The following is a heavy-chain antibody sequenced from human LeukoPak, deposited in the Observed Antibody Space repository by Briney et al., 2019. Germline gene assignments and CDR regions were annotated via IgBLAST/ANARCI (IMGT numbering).Heavy chain of an antibody. V-gene: IGHV4-4*07. J-gene: IGHJ5*02. CDR3: ARHKYVGANPRFDP. CDR1: GGSISSYY. D-gene: IGHD1-26*01. Sequence: SETLSLTCTVSGGSISSYYWSWIRQPAGKGLEWIGRIYTSGSTNYNPSLKSRVTMSVDTSKNQFSLKLTSVTAADTAVYYCARHKYVGANPRFDPWGQGTLVTVSS. CDR2: IYTSGST.